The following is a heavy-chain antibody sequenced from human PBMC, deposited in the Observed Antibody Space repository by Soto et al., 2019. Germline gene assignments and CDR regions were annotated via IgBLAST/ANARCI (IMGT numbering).Heavy chain of an antibody. D-gene: IGHD3-10*01. Sequence: SVKVSCKASGGTFSSDAISWVRQAPGQGLEWMGGIIPIFGTANYAQKFQGRVTITADKSTSTAYMELSSLRSEDTAVYYCAREEGYGSYYYYYGMDVWGQGTTVTVSS. CDR2: IIPIFGTA. CDR3: AREEGYGSYYYYYGMDV. J-gene: IGHJ6*02. CDR1: GGTFSSDA. V-gene: IGHV1-69*06.